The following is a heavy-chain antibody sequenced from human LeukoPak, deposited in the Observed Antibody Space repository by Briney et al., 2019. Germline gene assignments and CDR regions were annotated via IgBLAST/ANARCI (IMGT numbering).Heavy chain of an antibody. CDR1: GYTFTSYD. J-gene: IGHJ4*02. V-gene: IGHV1-8*01. D-gene: IGHD3-3*01. CDR2: MNPNSGNT. CDR3: ARDPSTIFGVVLFDY. Sequence: GASVKASCKASGYTFTSYDINWVRQATGQGLEWMGWMNPNSGNTGYAQKFQGRVTMTRNTSISTAYMELSSLRAEDTAVYYCARDPSTIFGVVLFDYWGQGTLVTVSS.